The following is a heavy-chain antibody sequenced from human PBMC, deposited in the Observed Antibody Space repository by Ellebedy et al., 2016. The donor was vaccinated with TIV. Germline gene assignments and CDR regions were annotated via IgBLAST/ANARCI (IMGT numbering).Heavy chain of an antibody. J-gene: IGHJ6*02. D-gene: IGHD1-14*01. CDR1: GFTFENSY. CDR3: AREHHALEV. Sequence: SLKISCVASGFTFENSYMSWIRQAPGTGLEWVSYINPSNSDTKYADSVKGRFTISRDNAKTSLYLQMNSLRVEDTAVYFCAREHHALEVWGQGTTVSVSS. V-gene: IGHV3-11*06. CDR2: INPSNSDT.